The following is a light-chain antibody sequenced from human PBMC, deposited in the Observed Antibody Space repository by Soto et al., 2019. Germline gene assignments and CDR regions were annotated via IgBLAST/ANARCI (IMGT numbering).Light chain of an antibody. J-gene: IGLJ3*02. V-gene: IGLV2-14*01. CDR3: ISYTSSSTPWV. CDR2: DVS. Sequence: QSALTQPASVSVSPGQSITISCTGTSSDVGGYNYVSWYQQQPGKAPKLMIYDVSNRPSGVSNRFSGSKSGNTASLTISGLQAEDEADYYCISYTSSSTPWVFGGGTQLTVL. CDR1: SSDVGGYNY.